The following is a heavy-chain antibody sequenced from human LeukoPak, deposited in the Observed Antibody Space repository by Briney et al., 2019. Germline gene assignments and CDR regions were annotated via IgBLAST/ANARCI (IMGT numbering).Heavy chain of an antibody. D-gene: IGHD3-3*01. V-gene: IGHV3-30-3*01. J-gene: IGHJ4*02. Sequence: GGSLRLSCAASGLTFSSYAMHWVRQAPGKGLEWVAVISYDGSNKYYADSVKGRFTISRDNSKNTLYLQMNSLRAEDTAVYYCASDIKPDDFWSGYFDYWGQGTLVTVSS. CDR3: ASDIKPDDFWSGYFDY. CDR1: GLTFSSYA. CDR2: ISYDGSNK.